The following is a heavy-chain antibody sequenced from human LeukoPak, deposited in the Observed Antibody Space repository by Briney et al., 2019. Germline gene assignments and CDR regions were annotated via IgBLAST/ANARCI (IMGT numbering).Heavy chain of an antibody. Sequence: PGGSLRLSCVASGFTFSSYTMHWVRQAPGKGLEYVSAISSNGGSTYYANSMKGRFTISRDNSKNTLYLQMGSLRGEDMAVYYCAREAAVETHWGQGTLVTVSS. CDR2: ISSNGGST. D-gene: IGHD5-24*01. J-gene: IGHJ4*02. CDR3: AREAAVETH. CDR1: GFTFSSYT. V-gene: IGHV3-64*01.